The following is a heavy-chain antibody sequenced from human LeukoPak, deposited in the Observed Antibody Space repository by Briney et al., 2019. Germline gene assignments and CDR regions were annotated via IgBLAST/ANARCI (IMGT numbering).Heavy chain of an antibody. CDR3: AKDTGSSYHYYGMDV. J-gene: IGHJ6*02. CDR1: GLTFSSYD. V-gene: IGHV3-30*18. Sequence: GRSLRLSCAVSGLTFSSYDMHWVRQAPGKGLEWVAVISNDGSKAYTADSVKDRFTISRDNSKNTLYLQMTSLRPEDTAVYYCAKDTGSSYHYYGMDVWGPGTTVTVSS. CDR2: ISNDGSKA. D-gene: IGHD6-13*01.